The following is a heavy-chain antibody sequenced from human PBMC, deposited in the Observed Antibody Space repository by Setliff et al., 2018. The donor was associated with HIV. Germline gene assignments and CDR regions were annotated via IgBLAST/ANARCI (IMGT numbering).Heavy chain of an antibody. D-gene: IGHD2-2*01. CDR3: ARLDCSSSSGFVDY. CDR2: IYTSGST. Sequence: SETLSLTCTVSGGSISSGGYYWSWIRQHPGKGLEWIGYIYTSGSTNYNPSLKSRVTISVDTSKNQFSLKLSSVTAADTAVYYCARLDCSSSSGFVDYWGQGTLVTVSS. V-gene: IGHV4-61*08. J-gene: IGHJ4*02. CDR1: GGSISSGGYY.